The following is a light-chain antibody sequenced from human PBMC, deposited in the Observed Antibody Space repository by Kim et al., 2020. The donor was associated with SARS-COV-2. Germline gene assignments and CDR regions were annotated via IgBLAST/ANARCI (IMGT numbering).Light chain of an antibody. CDR2: DVT. V-gene: IGLV2-14*03. J-gene: IGLJ3*02. Sequence: GQSITTSCTGSSSDVGGYNYVSWFQQHPGKAPKLMIYDVTKWPSGISNRFSGSKSGNTASLTISGLLAEDEADYYCSSYSSSGAWVFGGGTQLTVL. CDR3: SSYSSSGAWV. CDR1: SSDVGGYNY.